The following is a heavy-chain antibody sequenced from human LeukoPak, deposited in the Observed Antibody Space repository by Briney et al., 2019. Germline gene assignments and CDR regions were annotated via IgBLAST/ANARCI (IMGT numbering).Heavy chain of an antibody. D-gene: IGHD3-10*01. CDR1: GYTFTGYY. Sequence: ASVKVSCKASGYTFTGYYIHWVRPAPGQGLEWMEWINPNSGGTNYAQKFQGRVTMTRDTSISTAYMELSRLRSDDTAVYYCARIKYGSGSCYDAFDIWGQGTMVTVSS. V-gene: IGHV1-2*02. CDR3: ARIKYGSGSCYDAFDI. CDR2: INPNSGGT. J-gene: IGHJ3*02.